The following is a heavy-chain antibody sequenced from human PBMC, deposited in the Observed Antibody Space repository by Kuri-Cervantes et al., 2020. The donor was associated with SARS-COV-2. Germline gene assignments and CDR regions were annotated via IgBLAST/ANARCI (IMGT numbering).Heavy chain of an antibody. J-gene: IGHJ4*02. CDR1: GFTFSSYG. D-gene: IGHD6-19*01. CDR2: ISYDGSNK. V-gene: IGHV3-30*03. CDR3: ARDFLSYTLKVAAAFDF. Sequence: LSLTCAASGFTFSSYGMHWVRQAPGKGLEWVAVISYDGSNKYYADSVKGRFTISRDNSKNTLYLQMNSLRAEDTAVYFCARDFLSYTLKVAAAFDFRGQGTLVTVSS.